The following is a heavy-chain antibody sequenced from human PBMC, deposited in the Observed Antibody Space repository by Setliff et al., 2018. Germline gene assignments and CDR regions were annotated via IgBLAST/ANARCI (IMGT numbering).Heavy chain of an antibody. J-gene: IGHJ4*02. Sequence: ASVKVSCKASGYTLTSYYMHWVRQAPGQGLEWMGIINPSGDTTSYAQKFQGRVTMTRDTSTRTVYMELSSLRSEDTAVYYCARVPFYDYVWGTYRGEYYFDYWGQGTLVTVSS. V-gene: IGHV1-46*01. CDR1: GYTLTSYY. D-gene: IGHD3-16*02. CDR2: INPSGDTT. CDR3: ARVPFYDYVWGTYRGEYYFDY.